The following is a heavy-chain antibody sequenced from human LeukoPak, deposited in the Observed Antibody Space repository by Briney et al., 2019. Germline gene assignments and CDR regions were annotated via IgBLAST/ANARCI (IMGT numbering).Heavy chain of an antibody. V-gene: IGHV4-4*07. CDR1: GGSISSYY. Sequence: SETLSLTCTVSGGSISSYYWSWIRQPAGKGLEWIGRIYTSGSTNYNPSLKSRVTISVDTSKNQFSLKLSSVTAADTAVYYCARGPVGASRGPFDYWGQGTLVTVSS. D-gene: IGHD1-26*01. CDR3: ARGPVGASRGPFDY. J-gene: IGHJ4*02. CDR2: IYTSGST.